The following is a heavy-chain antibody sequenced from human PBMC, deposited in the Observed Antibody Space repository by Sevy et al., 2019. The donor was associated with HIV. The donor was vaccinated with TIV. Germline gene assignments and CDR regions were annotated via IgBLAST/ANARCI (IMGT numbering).Heavy chain of an antibody. Sequence: GGSLRLSCAASGFTFNNAWMSWVRQAPGKGLEWIGRIKNKPDGGTTDYAAPVKGRFTISRDESKNTLYLQMNSLKTEDTAVYYCCTEGNVLLAEGWGHWFDPWGQGTLVTVSS. CDR2: IKNKPDGGTT. J-gene: IGHJ5*02. CDR3: CTEGNVLLAEGWGHWFDP. V-gene: IGHV3-15*01. CDR1: GFTFNNAW. D-gene: IGHD2-8*01.